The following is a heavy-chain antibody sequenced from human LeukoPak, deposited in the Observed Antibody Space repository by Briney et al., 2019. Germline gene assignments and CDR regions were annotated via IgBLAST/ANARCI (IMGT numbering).Heavy chain of an antibody. CDR3: ARVSTDKTWNDEGYFDY. J-gene: IGHJ4*02. V-gene: IGHV1-2*02. D-gene: IGHD1-1*01. CDR1: GYTFTGYY. Sequence: AASVKVSCKASGYTFTGYYMHWVRQAPGQGLEWMGWINPNSGGTNYAQKFQGRVTMTRDTSISTAYMELSRLRSDDTAVYYCARVSTDKTWNDEGYFDYWGQGTLVTVSS. CDR2: INPNSGGT.